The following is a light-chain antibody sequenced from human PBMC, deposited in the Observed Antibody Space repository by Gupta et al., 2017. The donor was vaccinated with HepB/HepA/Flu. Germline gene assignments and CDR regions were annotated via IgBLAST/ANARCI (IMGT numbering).Light chain of an antibody. V-gene: IGKV3-11*01. J-gene: IGKJ5*01. CDR3: QHRTKWPPSTT. CDR1: QRAVSH. CDR2: ETS. Sequence: EIVLTQSPPTLSLSPGERATLSCRARQRAVSHLDWYQQKPGHAPMRLIYETSNRAKFSTAMFSGSGDRTDGTISISSRDPEGSEINSSQHRTKWPPSTTFGQGTRLEIK.